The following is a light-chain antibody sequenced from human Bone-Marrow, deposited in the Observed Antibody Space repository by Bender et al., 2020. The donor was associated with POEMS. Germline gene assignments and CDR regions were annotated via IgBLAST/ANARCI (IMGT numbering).Light chain of an antibody. Sequence: QSALTQPASVSGSPGQSITISCTGTSDDIGLYDLVSWHQQHPGKAPKLIIYEDTKRPSGVSSRFSGAKAGTTASLTISGLQAEDEADYFCCSYGGTYSWVFGGGTKLTVL. V-gene: IGLV2-23*01. CDR3: CSYGGTYSWV. CDR2: EDT. CDR1: SDDIGLYDL. J-gene: IGLJ3*02.